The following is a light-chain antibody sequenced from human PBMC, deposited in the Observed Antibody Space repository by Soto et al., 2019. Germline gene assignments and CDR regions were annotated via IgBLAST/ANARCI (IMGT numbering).Light chain of an antibody. CDR2: LGS. CDR1: QSLLHSNGYNY. CDR3: LQVSSFPRT. Sequence: EIVLTQSPLSLPVTPGEPASISCRSSQSLLHSNGYNYLDWYLQKPGQSPQLLIYLGSNRPSGVPDRFSGSGSGTEFILSINSLQPEDIATYYCLQVSSFPRTFGQGTKVDIK. V-gene: IGKV2-28*01. J-gene: IGKJ1*01.